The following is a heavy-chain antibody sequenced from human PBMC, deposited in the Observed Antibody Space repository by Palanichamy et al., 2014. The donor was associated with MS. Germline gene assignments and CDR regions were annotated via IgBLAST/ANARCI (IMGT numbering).Heavy chain of an antibody. CDR3: ARHYRVAGPSGRYFDY. Sequence: VQLVETGGGLIQPGGSLRLSCAASGFTVSSNYMSWVRQAPGKGLEWVSVIYSGGSTYYADSVKGRFTISRDNSKNTLYLQMNSLRAEDTAVYYCARHYRVAGPSGRYFDYWGQGTLVTVSS. CDR2: IYSGGST. V-gene: IGHV3-53*02. CDR1: GFTVSSNY. J-gene: IGHJ4*02. D-gene: IGHD6-19*01.